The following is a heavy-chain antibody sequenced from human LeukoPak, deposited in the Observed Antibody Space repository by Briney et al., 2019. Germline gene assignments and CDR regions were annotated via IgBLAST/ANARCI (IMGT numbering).Heavy chain of an antibody. V-gene: IGHV3-48*03. Sequence: GGSLRLSCAASGFTFSSYEMNWVRQAPGKGLEWVSYIISSGSTIYYADSVKGRFTISRDNAKNSLYLQMNSLRAEDTAVYYCAELGITMIGGVWGKGTTVTISS. J-gene: IGHJ6*04. CDR3: AELGITMIGGV. D-gene: IGHD3-10*02. CDR2: IISSGSTI. CDR1: GFTFSSYE.